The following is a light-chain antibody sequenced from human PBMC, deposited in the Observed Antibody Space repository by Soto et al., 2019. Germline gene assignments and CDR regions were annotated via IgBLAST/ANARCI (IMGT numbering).Light chain of an antibody. CDR2: GNG. Sequence: QSVLTQPPSVSGAPGQRVAISCSGTSSSIGAGYEVHWYHQLPGTAPKLVVSGNGNRPSGVPDRGSASKSGTAASLAITGLQAEDKGHYYCQSYDKRLTADVFGTGTKLTVL. CDR1: SSSIGAGYE. CDR3: QSYDKRLTADV. J-gene: IGLJ1*01. V-gene: IGLV1-40*01.